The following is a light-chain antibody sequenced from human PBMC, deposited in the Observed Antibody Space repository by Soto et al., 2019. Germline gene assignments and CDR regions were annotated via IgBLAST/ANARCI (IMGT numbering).Light chain of an antibody. CDR2: DVS. CDR1: SSDFGGYNY. CDR3: SSYPGHNTLWV. Sequence: QSALTQPASVSGSPGQSITISCTGTSSDFGGYNYVSWYQHHPRKAPKLIVYDVSNRPSGVSNRFSGSKSGYTASLTISGLQPEDEADYYCSSYPGHNTLWVFGGGTKLTVL. V-gene: IGLV2-14*01. J-gene: IGLJ3*02.